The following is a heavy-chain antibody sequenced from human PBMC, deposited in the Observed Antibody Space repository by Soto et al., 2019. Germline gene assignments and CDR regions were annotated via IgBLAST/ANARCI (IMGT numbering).Heavy chain of an antibody. CDR1: GFTLSSYA. Sequence: QVQLVESGGGVVQPGRSLRLSCADSGFTLSSYAMHWVRQAPGKGLEWVAVISYDGSNKYYADSVKGRFTISSDNSKKTLYLQINRLRAEETAVEYCARTSITMVRGACFQHWVQGTLVTVSS. CDR2: ISYDGSNK. J-gene: IGHJ1*01. D-gene: IGHD3-10*01. CDR3: ARTSITMVRGACFQH. V-gene: IGHV3-30-3*01.